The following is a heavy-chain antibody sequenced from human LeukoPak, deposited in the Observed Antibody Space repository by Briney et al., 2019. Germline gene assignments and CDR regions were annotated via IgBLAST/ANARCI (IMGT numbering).Heavy chain of an antibody. V-gene: IGHV3-23*01. CDR1: GFTFSSYA. D-gene: IGHD2-2*01. Sequence: GGSLRLSCAASGFTFSSYAMSWVRQAPGKGLEWVSAISGSGGSTYYADSVKGRFTISRDNSKNTLYLQMNSLRAEDTAVYYCAPLGYCSSTSCIYNYYYYGMDVWGKGTTVTVSS. CDR3: APLGYCSSTSCIYNYYYYGMDV. J-gene: IGHJ6*04. CDR2: ISGSGGST.